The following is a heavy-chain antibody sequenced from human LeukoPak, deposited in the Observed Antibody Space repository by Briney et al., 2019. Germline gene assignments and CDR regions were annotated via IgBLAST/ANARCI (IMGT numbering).Heavy chain of an antibody. V-gene: IGHV4-59*08. CDR2: IYYSGST. CDR3: ARRLLSSSWAYNWFDP. CDR1: GGSISSYY. J-gene: IGHJ5*02. Sequence: ETLSLTCTVSGGSISSYYWSWIRQPPGKGLEWIGYIYYSGSTNYNPSLKSRVTISVDTSKNQFSLKLSSVTAADTAVYYCARRLLSSSWAYNWFDPWGQGTLVTVSS. D-gene: IGHD6-13*01.